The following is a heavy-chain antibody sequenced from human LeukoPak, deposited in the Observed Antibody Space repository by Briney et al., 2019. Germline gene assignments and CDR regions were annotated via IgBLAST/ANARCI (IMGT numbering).Heavy chain of an antibody. V-gene: IGHV3-23*01. D-gene: IGHD1-20*01. J-gene: IGHJ4*02. CDR3: ARRRYNWNAIDY. CDR1: GFTFSTYW. CDR2: ISGSGGST. Sequence: SGGSLRLSCSASGFTFSTYWMSWVRQAPGKGLEWVSAISGSGGSTYYADSVKGRFTISRDNAKNSLYLQMNSLRAEDTAVYYCARRRYNWNAIDYWGQGTLVTVSS.